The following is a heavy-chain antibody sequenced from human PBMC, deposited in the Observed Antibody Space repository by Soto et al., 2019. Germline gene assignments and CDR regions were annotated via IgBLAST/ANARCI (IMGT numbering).Heavy chain of an antibody. Sequence: GASVKVSCKVSGSPFTSYGITWVRQAPGQGLEWMGWISAYNGNTNYAQKLQGRVTMTTDTSTSTAYMELRSLRSDDTAVYYCARGGSYSVGVRDYYYYGMDVWGQGTTVTVSS. CDR1: GSPFTSYG. D-gene: IGHD1-26*01. J-gene: IGHJ6*02. CDR2: ISAYNGNT. CDR3: ARGGSYSVGVRDYYYYGMDV. V-gene: IGHV1-18*01.